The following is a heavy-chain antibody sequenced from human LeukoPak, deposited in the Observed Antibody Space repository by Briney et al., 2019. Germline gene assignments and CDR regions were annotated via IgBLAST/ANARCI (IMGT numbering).Heavy chain of an antibody. J-gene: IGHJ5*02. CDR3: ARVLPNWFDP. V-gene: IGHV4-59*08. CDR1: GGSISSYY. Sequence: SETLSLTCTVSGGSISSYYWSWIRQPPGKGLEWIGYIYYSGSTNYNPSLKSRVTISVDTSKNQFSLKLSSATAADTAVYYCARVLPNWFDPWGQGTLVTVSS. D-gene: IGHD1-14*01. CDR2: IYYSGST.